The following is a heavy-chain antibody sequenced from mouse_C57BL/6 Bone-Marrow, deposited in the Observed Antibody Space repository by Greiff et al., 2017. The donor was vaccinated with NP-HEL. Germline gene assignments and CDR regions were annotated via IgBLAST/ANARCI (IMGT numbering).Heavy chain of an antibody. D-gene: IGHD1-1*01. CDR3: ARPGVAGDY. CDR2: ISGGGGNT. Sequence: EVQGVESGGGLVKPGGSLKLSCAASGFTFSSYTMSWVRQTPEKRLEWVATISGGGGNTYYPDSVKGRFTISRDNAKNTLYLQMSSLRSEDTALYYCARPGVAGDYWGQGTTLTVSS. CDR1: GFTFSSYT. J-gene: IGHJ2*01. V-gene: IGHV5-9*01.